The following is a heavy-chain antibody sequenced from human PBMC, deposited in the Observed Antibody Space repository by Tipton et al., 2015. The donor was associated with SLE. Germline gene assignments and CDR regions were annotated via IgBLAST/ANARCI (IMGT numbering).Heavy chain of an antibody. J-gene: IGHJ4*02. D-gene: IGHD6-13*01. Sequence: SLRLSCVASGFSFSSYVMHWVRQAPGKGLEWVALTSYDGAEEFYAGSVKGRFTISRDNSENALYLQMNSPRPDDTAIYYCSRDQHVAATDYWGQGTLVTVSS. V-gene: IGHV3-30*03. CDR1: GFSFSSYV. CDR3: SRDQHVAATDY. CDR2: TSYDGAEE.